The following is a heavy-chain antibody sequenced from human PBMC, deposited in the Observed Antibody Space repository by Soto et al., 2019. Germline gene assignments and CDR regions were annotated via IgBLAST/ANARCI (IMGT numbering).Heavy chain of an antibody. Sequence: GWSLRLSCASSVFTFIDYYMSWIRQAPGKGLEWVSYISSSGSTIYYADSVKGRFTISRDNAKNSLYLQMNSLRAEDTAVYYCARARFLEWLLYVGGMDVWGQGTTVTVSS. J-gene: IGHJ6*02. V-gene: IGHV3-11*01. CDR2: ISSSGSTI. CDR3: ARARFLEWLLYVGGMDV. D-gene: IGHD3-3*01. CDR1: VFTFIDYY.